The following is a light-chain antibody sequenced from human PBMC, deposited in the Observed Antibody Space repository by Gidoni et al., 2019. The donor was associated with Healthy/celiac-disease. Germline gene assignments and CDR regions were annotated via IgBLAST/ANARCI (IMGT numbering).Light chain of an antibody. CDR1: QSVSNY. CDR2: DAF. Sequence: EIVLTQSPATLSLSPGESATLSCRASQSVSNYLAWYQQKPGPAPRLLIYDAFNRATGIPARFSGSGSGTDFTLTISSLEPEDFAVYYCQQRSNWLTFGGGTKVEI. CDR3: QQRSNWLT. V-gene: IGKV3-11*01. J-gene: IGKJ4*01.